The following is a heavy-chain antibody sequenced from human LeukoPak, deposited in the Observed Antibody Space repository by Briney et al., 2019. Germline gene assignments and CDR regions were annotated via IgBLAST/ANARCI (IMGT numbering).Heavy chain of an antibody. CDR1: GGSFSGYY. CDR2: INHSGST. Sequence: SETLSLTCAVYGGSFSGYYWSWIRQPPGKGLEWIGEINHSGSTNYNPSLKSRVTISVDTSKNQFSLKLSSATAADTAVYYCAAGGSSGWYRRGGLADAFDIWGQGTMVTVSS. V-gene: IGHV4-34*01. CDR3: AAGGSSGWYRRGGLADAFDI. D-gene: IGHD6-19*01. J-gene: IGHJ3*02.